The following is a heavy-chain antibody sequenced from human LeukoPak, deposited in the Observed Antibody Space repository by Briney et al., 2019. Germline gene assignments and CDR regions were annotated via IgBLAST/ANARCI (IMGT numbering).Heavy chain of an antibody. J-gene: IGHJ5*02. CDR1: GFTFSSYG. Sequence: PGRSLRLSCAASGFTFSSYGMHWVRQAPGKGLEWVAVMWYDGSNEAYAHSVRGRFTISRDNSENRLYLQMNSLRVEDTAVYYCAREHTIAATGTHWFAPWGQGTLVTVSS. V-gene: IGHV3-33*01. CDR2: MWYDGSNE. CDR3: AREHTIAATGTHWFAP. D-gene: IGHD6-13*01.